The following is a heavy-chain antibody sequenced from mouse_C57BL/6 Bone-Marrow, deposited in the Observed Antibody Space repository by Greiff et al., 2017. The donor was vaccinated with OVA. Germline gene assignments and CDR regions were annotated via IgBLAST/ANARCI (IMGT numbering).Heavy chain of an antibody. D-gene: IGHD1-1*01. J-gene: IGHJ1*03. V-gene: IGHV2-5*01. CDR3: AKNRDYGSSYWYFDV. CDR2: IWRGGST. CDR1: GFSLTSYG. Sequence: QVHVKQSGPGLVQPSQSLSITCTVSGFSLTSYGVHWVRQSPGKGLEWLGVIWRGGSTDYNAAFMSRLSITKDNSKSQVFFKMNSLQADDTAIYYCAKNRDYGSSYWYFDVWGTGTTVTVSS.